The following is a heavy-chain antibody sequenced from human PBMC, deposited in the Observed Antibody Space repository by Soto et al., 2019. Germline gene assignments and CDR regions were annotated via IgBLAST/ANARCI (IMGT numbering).Heavy chain of an antibody. CDR3: AKGYYYASSGYYYVYYYYGMDV. V-gene: IGHV3-30*18. Sequence: QVQLVESGGGVVQPGRSLRLSCAASGFTFSSYGMHWVRQAPGKGLEWVAVISYDGSNKYYADSVKGRFTISRDNSKNTRYRQLESLRAGDTAVYYCAKGYYYASSGYYYVYYYYGMDVWGQGTTVTVSS. J-gene: IGHJ6*02. CDR1: GFTFSSYG. CDR2: ISYDGSNK. D-gene: IGHD3-22*01.